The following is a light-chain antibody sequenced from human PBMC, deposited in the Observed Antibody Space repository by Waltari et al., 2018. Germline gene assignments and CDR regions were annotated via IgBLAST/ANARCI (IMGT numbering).Light chain of an antibody. Sequence: DIVMTQTPLSLSVTPGQPASISCKSSQSLLHSDGKTYLYWSLQKPGQSPQLLIYEVSGLLSVVPDRFSGSGSGTEFTLKISRVEAEDVGVYYCIQGIHLPPPPPTFGPGTKVDIK. CDR2: EVS. CDR3: IQGIHLPPPPPT. V-gene: IGKV2-29*02. J-gene: IGKJ3*01. CDR1: QSLLHSDGKTY.